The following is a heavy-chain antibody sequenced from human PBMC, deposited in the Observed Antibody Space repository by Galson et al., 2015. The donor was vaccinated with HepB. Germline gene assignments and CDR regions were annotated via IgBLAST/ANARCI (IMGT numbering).Heavy chain of an antibody. V-gene: IGHV3-66*01. Sequence: SLRLSCAASEFTVNSNYMAWVRQAPGMGLEWVSVIFSGGTTHSADSVKGRFALSRDISENPLYLQMNSLRAEDTAVYYCARLEVGAFRSGSQSFDCWGQGTLVTVSS. CDR1: EFTVNSNY. J-gene: IGHJ4*02. CDR2: IFSGGTT. CDR3: ARLEVGAFRSGSQSFDC. D-gene: IGHD3-3*01.